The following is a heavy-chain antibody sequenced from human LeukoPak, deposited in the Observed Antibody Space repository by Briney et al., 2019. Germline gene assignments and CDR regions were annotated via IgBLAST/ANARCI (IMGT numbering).Heavy chain of an antibody. CDR3: ARKTYGSEFYVDY. D-gene: IGHD3-10*01. CDR1: GFAFSSFA. V-gene: IGHV3-48*04. Sequence: GGSLRPSCAASGFAFSSFAMHWVRQAPGKGLEWVSYISSSGNSMYYADSVKGRFTISRDSANNSLYLQMNGLRAEDTAVYFCARKTYGSEFYVDYWGQGTLVTVSS. CDR2: ISSSGNSM. J-gene: IGHJ4*02.